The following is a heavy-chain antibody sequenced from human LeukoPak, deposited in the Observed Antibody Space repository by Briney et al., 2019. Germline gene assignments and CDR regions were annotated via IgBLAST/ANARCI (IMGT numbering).Heavy chain of an antibody. Sequence: GGSLRLSCAASGFTFNSYEMNWVRQAPGKGLEWVSYISSSGSPIYYADSVEGRFIISRDNAKNSLYLQMSSLRAEDTAMYYCARVYSNYDPAAMDVWGQGTTVTV. CDR1: GFTFNSYE. V-gene: IGHV3-48*03. CDR3: ARVYSNYDPAAMDV. CDR2: ISSSGSPI. J-gene: IGHJ6*02. D-gene: IGHD4-11*01.